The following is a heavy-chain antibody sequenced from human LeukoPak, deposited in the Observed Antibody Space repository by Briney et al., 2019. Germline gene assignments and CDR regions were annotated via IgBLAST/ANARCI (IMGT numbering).Heavy chain of an antibody. V-gene: IGHV4-39*01. CDR2: IYYSGST. CDR1: GGSISSSSYY. D-gene: IGHD6-6*01. CDR3: ASGVSVGYSSSSADY. J-gene: IGHJ4*02. Sequence: SETLSLTCTVSGGSISSSSYYWGWIRQPPGKGLEWIGSIYYSGSTYYNPSLKSRVTISVDTSKNQFSLKLSSVTAADTAVYYCASGVSVGYSSSSADYWGQGTLVTVSS.